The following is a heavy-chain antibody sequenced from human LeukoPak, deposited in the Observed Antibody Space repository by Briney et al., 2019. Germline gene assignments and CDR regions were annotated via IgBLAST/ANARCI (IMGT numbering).Heavy chain of an antibody. V-gene: IGHV3-33*01. CDR3: ARDLCSGGSCYWFDP. CDR2: IWYDGSNK. CDR1: GFTFSSYG. Sequence: GGSLRLSCAASGFTFSSYGMHWVRQASGKGLEWVAVIWYDGSNKYYADSVKGRFTISRDNSKNTLYLQMNSLRAEDTAVYYCARDLCSGGSCYWFDPWGQGTLVTVSS. D-gene: IGHD2-15*01. J-gene: IGHJ5*02.